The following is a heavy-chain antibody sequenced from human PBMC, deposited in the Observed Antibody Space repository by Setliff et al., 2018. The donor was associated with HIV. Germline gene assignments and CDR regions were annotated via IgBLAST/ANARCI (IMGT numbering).Heavy chain of an antibody. CDR1: EYSFTSYD. CDR3: ARGAPGRYCSGGSCSYFDY. J-gene: IGHJ4*02. Sequence: ASVKVSCKPSEYSFTSYDINWVRQATGQGLEWMGWLNPNSHNTGYAQKFQGRVAMTWDTSISTAYMELSNLRSEDTAVYYCARGAPGRYCSGGSCSYFDYWGQGTLVTVSS. V-gene: IGHV1-8*01. CDR2: LNPNSHNT. D-gene: IGHD2-15*01.